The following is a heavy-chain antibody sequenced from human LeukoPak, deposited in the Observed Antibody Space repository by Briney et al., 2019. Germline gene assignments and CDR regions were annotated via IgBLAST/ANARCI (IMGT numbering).Heavy chain of an antibody. CDR3: ARRTVTTSGYAFDI. J-gene: IGHJ3*02. CDR2: IYPGDSDT. V-gene: IGHV5-51*01. Sequence: GESLKISCKGSGYSFTSYWIGWVRQMPGKGLEWMGIIYPGDSDTRYSPSFQGQATISADKSISTAYLQWSSLKASDTAVYYCARRTVTTSGYAFDIWGQGTMVSVSS. CDR1: GYSFTSYW. D-gene: IGHD4-17*01.